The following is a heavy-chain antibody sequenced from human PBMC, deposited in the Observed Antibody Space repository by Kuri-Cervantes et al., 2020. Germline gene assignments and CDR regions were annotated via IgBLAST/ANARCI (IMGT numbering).Heavy chain of an antibody. CDR2: IKPNSGGT. CDR3: ARVGWSDPNYYYYGMDV. Sequence: AAVKVSCKACGYTFTGYYMHWVRQAPGQGLEWMGWIKPNSGGTNYAQKFQGWVTMNRDTSISTAYMELSRLRSDDTAVYYCARVGWSDPNYYYYGMDVWGQGTTVTDSS. J-gene: IGHJ6*02. D-gene: IGHD6-19*01. V-gene: IGHV1-2*04. CDR1: GYTFTGYY.